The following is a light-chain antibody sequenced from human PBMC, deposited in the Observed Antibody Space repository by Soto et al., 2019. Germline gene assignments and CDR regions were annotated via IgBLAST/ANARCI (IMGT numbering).Light chain of an antibody. Sequence: DIQMTQSPSSLSASVGDRVTISCRASQTISTYLHWYQHKPGRAPRLLISDVSTLQSGVPGRFRGSGSETEFTLTISSLQTDDFSTYYCQQYHSYWTFGQGTKVDIK. V-gene: IGKV1-5*01. CDR2: DVS. CDR3: QQYHSYWT. J-gene: IGKJ1*01. CDR1: QTISTY.